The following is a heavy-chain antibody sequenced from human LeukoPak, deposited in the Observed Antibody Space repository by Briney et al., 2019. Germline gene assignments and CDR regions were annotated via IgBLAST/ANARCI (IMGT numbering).Heavy chain of an antibody. Sequence: GSLRLSCAASGFTFSSYWMSWIRQPPGKGLEWIGEINHSGSTNYNPSLKSRVTISVDTSKNQFSLKLSSVTAADTAVYYCARGSGSYFDYWGQGTLVTVSS. D-gene: IGHD1-26*01. CDR1: GFTFSSYW. V-gene: IGHV4-34*01. J-gene: IGHJ4*02. CDR2: INHSGST. CDR3: ARGSGSYFDY.